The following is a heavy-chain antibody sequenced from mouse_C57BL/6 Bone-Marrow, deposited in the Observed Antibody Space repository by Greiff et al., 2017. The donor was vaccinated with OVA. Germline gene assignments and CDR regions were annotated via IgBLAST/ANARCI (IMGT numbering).Heavy chain of an antibody. Sequence: VQLQQPGAELVRPGTSVKLSCKASGYTFTSYWMHWVKQRPGQGLEWIGVIDPSDSYTNYNQKFKGKATLTVDTSSSTAYMQLSSLTSEDSAVYYCALGLPWFAYWGQGTLVTVSA. CDR3: ALGLPWFAY. J-gene: IGHJ3*01. CDR2: IDPSDSYT. D-gene: IGHD4-1*01. CDR1: GYTFTSYW. V-gene: IGHV1-59*01.